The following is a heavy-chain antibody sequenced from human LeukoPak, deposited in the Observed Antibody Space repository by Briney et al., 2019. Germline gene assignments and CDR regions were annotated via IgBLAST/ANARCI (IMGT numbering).Heavy chain of an antibody. J-gene: IGHJ6*03. CDR3: AREHRGWHLHYYYYMDV. V-gene: IGHV3-21*01. Sequence: PGGSLRLSCAASGFTFSSYTMNWARQAPGKGLEWVSSISSSSSYIYYADSVKGRFTISRDNAKNSLYLQMNSLRAEDTAVYYCAREHRGWHLHYYYYMDVWGKGTTVTVSS. CDR1: GFTFSSYT. D-gene: IGHD6-19*01. CDR2: ISSSSSYI.